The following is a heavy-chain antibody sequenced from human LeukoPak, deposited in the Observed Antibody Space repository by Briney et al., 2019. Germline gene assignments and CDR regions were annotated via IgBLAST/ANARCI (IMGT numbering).Heavy chain of an antibody. Sequence: GGSLRLSCAASGLTFSNAWMSWVRQAPRKGLQWVGRIKSKTDGGTTDYAAPVKGRFTISRDDSKNTLYLQMNSLKTEDTAVYYCTTKEYSEGFYFDYWGQGTLVTVSS. J-gene: IGHJ4*02. CDR2: IKSKTDGGTT. V-gene: IGHV3-15*01. CDR3: TTKEYSEGFYFDY. D-gene: IGHD5-18*01. CDR1: GLTFSNAW.